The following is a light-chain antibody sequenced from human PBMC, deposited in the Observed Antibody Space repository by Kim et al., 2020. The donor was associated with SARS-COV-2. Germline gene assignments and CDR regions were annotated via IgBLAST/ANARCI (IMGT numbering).Light chain of an antibody. V-gene: IGLV2-14*03. CDR3: SSTNNSLDYV. CDR2: DVS. Sequence: GQSITISCSGTSGDIGNSNTVSWYQQHSDKAPRLIIYDVSYRPSGVSTRFSGSKSGNLASLTISGLQSADEAEYFCSSTNNSLDYVFGTGTKVTVL. J-gene: IGLJ1*01. CDR1: SGDIGNSNT.